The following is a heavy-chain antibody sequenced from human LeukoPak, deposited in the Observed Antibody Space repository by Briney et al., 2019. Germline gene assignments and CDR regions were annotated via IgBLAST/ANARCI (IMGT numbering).Heavy chain of an antibody. CDR2: ISGNGVGT. CDR3: AKDLAWGLDY. D-gene: IGHD7-27*01. Sequence: GGSLRLSCAASGFILNDYGMHWVRQAPGKGLEWVSAISGNGVGTYYADSVKGRFTISRDNSKNTLYLQMNNLRAEDTAVYYCAKDLAWGLDYWGQGTPVTVSS. J-gene: IGHJ4*02. V-gene: IGHV3-23*01. CDR1: GFILNDYG.